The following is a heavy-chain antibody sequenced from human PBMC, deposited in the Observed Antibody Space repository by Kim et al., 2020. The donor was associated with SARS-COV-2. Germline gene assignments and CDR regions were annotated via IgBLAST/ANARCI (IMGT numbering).Heavy chain of an antibody. CDR1: GGSIRGSNYY. V-gene: IGHV4-39*07. J-gene: IGHJ4*02. CDR3: ARDYDTSGYYYDY. Sequence: SETLSLTYTVSGGSIRGSNYYWGWIRQPPGKGLEWIGSMFYRGTTHYNPSLKSRVTMSVDTSKNQFSMRLSSVTAADTAVYYCARDYDTSGYYYDYWGQG. D-gene: IGHD3-22*01. CDR2: MFYRGTT.